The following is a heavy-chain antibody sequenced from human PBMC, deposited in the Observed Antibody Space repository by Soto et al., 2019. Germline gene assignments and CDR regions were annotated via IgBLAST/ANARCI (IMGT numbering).Heavy chain of an antibody. CDR3: AKVIGSRIFLLDY. CDR1: GFTFSSYS. J-gene: IGHJ4*02. Sequence: EVQLVESGGGLVKPGGSLRLSCAASGFTFSSYSMNWVRQAPGKGLEWVSSISSSSSYIYYADSVKGRFTSSRDNSKNTLYLQMNSLRAEDTAVYYCAKVIGSRIFLLDYWGQGTLVTVSS. CDR2: ISSSSSYI. D-gene: IGHD3-22*01. V-gene: IGHV3-21*04.